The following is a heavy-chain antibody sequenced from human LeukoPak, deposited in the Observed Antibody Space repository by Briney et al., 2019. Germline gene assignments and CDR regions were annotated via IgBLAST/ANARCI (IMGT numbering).Heavy chain of an antibody. CDR3: ARGLEVELLWFGDFDP. CDR1: GGSISSYY. Sequence: SETLSLTCTGSGGSISSYYWSWIRQPPGKGLEWIGYIYYSGSTNYNPSLKSRVTISVDTSKNQFSLKLSSVTAADTAVYYCARGLEVELLWFGDFDPWGQGTLVTVSS. J-gene: IGHJ5*02. CDR2: IYYSGST. V-gene: IGHV4-59*01. D-gene: IGHD3-10*01.